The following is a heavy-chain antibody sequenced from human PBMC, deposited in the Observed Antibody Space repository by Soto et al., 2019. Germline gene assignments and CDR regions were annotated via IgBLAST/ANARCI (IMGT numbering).Heavy chain of an antibody. CDR2: IYSGGST. V-gene: IGHV3-66*01. J-gene: IGHJ6*03. Sequence: EVQLVESGGGLVQPGGSLRLSCAASGFTVSSNYMSWVRQAPGKGLEWVSVIYSGGSTYYADSVKGRFTISRENSKNTLYLQMNSLRAEDTAVYYCARDTGYSYYMDVWGKGTTVTVSS. CDR3: ARDTGYSYYMDV. CDR1: GFTVSSNY.